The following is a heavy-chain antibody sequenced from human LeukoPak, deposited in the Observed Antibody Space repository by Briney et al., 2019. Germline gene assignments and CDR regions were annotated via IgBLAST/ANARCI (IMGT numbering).Heavy chain of an antibody. D-gene: IGHD6-6*01. CDR1: GGSISSYY. J-gene: IGHJ5*02. V-gene: IGHV4-59*08. CDR2: VYYSGST. Sequence: PSETLSLTCTVSGGSISSYYWSWIRQTPGKGLEWIGYVYYSGSTNYNPSLKSRLTISLDTSRNQFSLKLSSVTATDTAVYYCARCSSSLLSWLDPWGQGTLVTVSS. CDR3: ARCSSSLLSWLDP.